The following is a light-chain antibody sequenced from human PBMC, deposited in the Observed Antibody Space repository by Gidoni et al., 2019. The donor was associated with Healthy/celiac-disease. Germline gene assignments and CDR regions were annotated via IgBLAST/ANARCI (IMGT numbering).Light chain of an antibody. V-gene: IGKV3D-20*01. CDR1: QSVSSSY. Sequence: EIVLTQSPATLSLSPGERATPSCWASQSVSSSYLAWYQQKPGLAPRLLIYDASSRATGIPDRFSGSGSGTDFTLTISRLEPEDFAVYYCQQYGSSPITFGQGTRLEIK. CDR3: QQYGSSPIT. CDR2: DAS. J-gene: IGKJ5*01.